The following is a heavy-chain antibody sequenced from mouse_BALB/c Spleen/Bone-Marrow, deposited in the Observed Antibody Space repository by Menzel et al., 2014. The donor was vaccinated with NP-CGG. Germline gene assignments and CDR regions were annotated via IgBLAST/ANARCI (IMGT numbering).Heavy chain of an antibody. Sequence: QVQLQQSGAELVRPGASVKLSCKASGYSFTNYWMNWMKQRPGQGLEWIGMIHPSDSETRLNQKFKDKATLTVDKSSSTAYMKLSSPTSEDSAVYYCASDDYDESWFAYWGQGTLVTVSA. J-gene: IGHJ3*01. CDR1: GYSFTNYW. D-gene: IGHD2-4*01. V-gene: IGHV1-74*01. CDR2: IHPSDSET. CDR3: ASDDYDESWFAY.